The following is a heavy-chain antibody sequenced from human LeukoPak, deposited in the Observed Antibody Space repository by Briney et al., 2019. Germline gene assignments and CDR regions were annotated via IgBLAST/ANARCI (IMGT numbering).Heavy chain of an antibody. J-gene: IGHJ4*02. CDR1: GFTFDDYA. Sequence: GRPLRLSCAASGFTFDDYAMHWVRQAPGKGLEWVSGISWNSGSIGYADSVKGRFTISRDNAKNSLYLQMNSLRAEDTALYYCAKDRNSGYDSPFDYWGQGTLVTVSS. CDR3: AKDRNSGYDSPFDY. CDR2: ISWNSGSI. V-gene: IGHV3-9*01. D-gene: IGHD5-12*01.